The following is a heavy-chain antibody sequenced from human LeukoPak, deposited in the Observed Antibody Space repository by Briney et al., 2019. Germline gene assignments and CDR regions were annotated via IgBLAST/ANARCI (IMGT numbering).Heavy chain of an antibody. J-gene: IGHJ4*02. CDR1: GFTFSSYS. CDR3: ASSIMSGWYVWDH. D-gene: IGHD6-19*01. Sequence: PGGSLRLSCAASGFTFSSYSMNWVRQAPGKGLEWVSYISSSSSTIYYADSVKGRFTISRDNAKNSLYLQMNSLRAEDTAVYYCASSIMSGWYVWDHWGQGTLVTVSS. CDR2: ISSSSSTI. V-gene: IGHV3-48*01.